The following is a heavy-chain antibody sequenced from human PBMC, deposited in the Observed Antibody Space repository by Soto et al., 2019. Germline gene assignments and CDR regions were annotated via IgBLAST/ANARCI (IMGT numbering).Heavy chain of an antibody. CDR3: ARGPPLGS. J-gene: IGHJ4*02. CDR1: GGSISSGGYS. CDR2: IYHSGST. Sequence: SETLSLTCAVSGGSISSGGYSWSWIRQPPGKGLEWIGYIYHSGSTYYNPSLKSRVTISVDRSKNQFSLKLSSVTAADTAVYYCARGPPLGSWGQGTLVTVSS. V-gene: IGHV4-30-2*01.